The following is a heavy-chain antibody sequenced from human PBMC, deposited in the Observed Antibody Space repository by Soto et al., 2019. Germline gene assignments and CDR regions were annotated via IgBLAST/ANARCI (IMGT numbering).Heavy chain of an antibody. D-gene: IGHD3-3*01. CDR3: ARDQDDSSDAFDI. J-gene: IGHJ3*02. V-gene: IGHV3-7*01. CDR2: IKQDGSEK. CDR1: GITFSNYW. Sequence: GGSLRLSCAASGITFSNYWMTWVRQAPGKGLEWVANIKQDGSEKYYVDSVKGRFTISRDNAKNSLYLQMNSLRAEDTTVYYCARDQDDSSDAFDIWGQGTMVTVSS.